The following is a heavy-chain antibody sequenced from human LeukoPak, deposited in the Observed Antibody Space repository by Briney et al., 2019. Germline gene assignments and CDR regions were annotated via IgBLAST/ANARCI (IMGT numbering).Heavy chain of an antibody. J-gene: IGHJ4*02. V-gene: IGHV1-18*01. CDR2: ISVYNGNT. CDR3: ARDVRGIVGRDYFDY. CDR1: GYIFISYG. D-gene: IGHD3-22*01. Sequence: GASVKVSCKASGYIFISYGISWVRQAPGQGLEWMGWISVYNGNTKYAQKLQGRVTMTTDTSTSTAYMELRSLRSDDTAVYYCARDVRGIVGRDYFDYWGQGTLVTVSS.